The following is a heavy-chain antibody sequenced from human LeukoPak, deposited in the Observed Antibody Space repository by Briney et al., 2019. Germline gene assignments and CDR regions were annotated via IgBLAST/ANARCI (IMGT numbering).Heavy chain of an antibody. D-gene: IGHD1-14*01. J-gene: IGHJ6*02. CDR2: IYYSGST. V-gene: IGHV4-31*03. CDR1: GGSISSGGYY. Sequence: SQTLSLTCTVSGGSISSGGYYWSWISQHPGTGLEWIGYIYYSGSTYYNPSLKSRVTISVDTSKNQFSLKLSSVTAADTAVYYCARSRIRPRGMDVWGQGTTVTVSS. CDR3: ARSRIRPRGMDV.